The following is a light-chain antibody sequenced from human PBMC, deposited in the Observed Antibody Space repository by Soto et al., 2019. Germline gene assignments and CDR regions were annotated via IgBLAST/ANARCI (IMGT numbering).Light chain of an antibody. CDR2: AAS. CDR1: QGISSY. Sequence: AIRMTQSPSSLSASTGDRVTITCRASQGISSYLAWYQQKPGKAPKLLIYAASTLQSGVPSRFSGSGSGTDFTLTISCLQSEDFATYYCHQYYSYPWTFGQGTKLDIK. J-gene: IGKJ1*01. CDR3: HQYYSYPWT. V-gene: IGKV1-8*01.